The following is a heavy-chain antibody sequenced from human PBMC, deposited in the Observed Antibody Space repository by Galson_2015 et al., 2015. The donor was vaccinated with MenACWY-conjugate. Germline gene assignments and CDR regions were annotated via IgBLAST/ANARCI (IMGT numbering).Heavy chain of an antibody. Sequence: SLRLSCAVSGFTFSNYWMSWVRQAPGKGLEWVANIKKDGSETYYADSVRGRFTISRDNAKNTLYLQMDSLTAEDTALYYCAKDLVADDYFHYYVMDVWGQGTAVTVSS. CDR2: IKKDGSET. D-gene: IGHD2-21*01. J-gene: IGHJ6*02. CDR3: AKDLVADDYFHYYVMDV. V-gene: IGHV3-7*03. CDR1: GFTFSNYW.